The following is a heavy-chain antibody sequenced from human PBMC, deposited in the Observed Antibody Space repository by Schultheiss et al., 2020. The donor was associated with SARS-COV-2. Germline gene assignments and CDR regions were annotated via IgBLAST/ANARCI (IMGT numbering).Heavy chain of an antibody. CDR1: GGSISSYY. J-gene: IGHJ4*02. D-gene: IGHD6-19*01. CDR2: MYYTDNT. V-gene: IGHV4-39*07. CDR3: ARLRPIHNGQWLVLNY. Sequence: SETLSLTCTVSGGSISSYYWGWIRQSPGKGLEWIGSMYYTDNTYYSPPLKSRVTISADTSKNQFSLKLSSVTAADTAVYYCARLRPIHNGQWLVLNYWGQGTLVTVSS.